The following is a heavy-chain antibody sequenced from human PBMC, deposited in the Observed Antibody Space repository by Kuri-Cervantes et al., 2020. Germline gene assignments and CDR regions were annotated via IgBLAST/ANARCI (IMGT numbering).Heavy chain of an antibody. Sequence: GGSLRLSCAASGFTFSSYWMTWVRQAPGKGLEWVANIKQDGSQKYYVDSLKGRFTISRDNAQNSLNLQMNSLKTEDTAVYYCTTDQGDGYNYFYFYYGMDVWGQGTTVTVSS. CDR2: IKQDGSQK. J-gene: IGHJ6*02. V-gene: IGHV3-7*03. CDR3: TTDQGDGYNYFYFYYGMDV. CDR1: GFTFSSYW. D-gene: IGHD5-24*01.